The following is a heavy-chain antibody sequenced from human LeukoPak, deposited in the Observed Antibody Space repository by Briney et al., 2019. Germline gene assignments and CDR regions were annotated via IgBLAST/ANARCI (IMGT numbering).Heavy chain of an antibody. CDR1: GFTLRTFG. CDR2: ISDDGSHK. V-gene: IGHV3-30*18. CDR3: AKPIYGSGTYYNVFFYAMDV. J-gene: IGHJ6*02. D-gene: IGHD3-10*01. Sequence: GRPLRLSCEASGFTLRTFGMHWVRQAPGKGLEWVAIISDDGSHKDYADSVKGRFTISRDNSKNTLYLQMNSLRAEDTAVYYCAKPIYGSGTYYNVFFYAMDVWGQGTKVTVSS.